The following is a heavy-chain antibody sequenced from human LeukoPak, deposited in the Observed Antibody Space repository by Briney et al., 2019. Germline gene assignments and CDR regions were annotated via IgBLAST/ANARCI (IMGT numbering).Heavy chain of an antibody. CDR2: ISSSSSYT. CDR1: GFTSSDNY. V-gene: IGHV3-11*06. Sequence: GGSLRLSCAPSGFTSSDNYTSWIRQAPGKGRGWVSYISSSSSYTDYADSVKGRFTISRDNAKNSLYLQMNSLRAEDTAVYYCASDRHCTNGVCVGWFDPWGQGTLVTVSS. D-gene: IGHD2-8*01. J-gene: IGHJ5*02. CDR3: ASDRHCTNGVCVGWFDP.